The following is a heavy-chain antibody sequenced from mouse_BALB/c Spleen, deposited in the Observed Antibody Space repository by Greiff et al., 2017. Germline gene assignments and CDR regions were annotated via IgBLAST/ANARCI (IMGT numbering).Heavy chain of an antibody. J-gene: IGHJ1*01. V-gene: IGHV2-9*02. Sequence: VQGVESGPGLVAPSQSLSITCTVSGFSLTSYGVHWVRQPPGKGLEWLGVIWAGGSTNYNSALMSRLSISKDNSKSQVFLKMNSLQTDDTAMYYCARAPYGNYAYWYFDVWGAGTTVTVSS. CDR3: ARAPYGNYAYWYFDV. CDR2: IWAGGST. D-gene: IGHD2-1*01. CDR1: GFSLTSYG.